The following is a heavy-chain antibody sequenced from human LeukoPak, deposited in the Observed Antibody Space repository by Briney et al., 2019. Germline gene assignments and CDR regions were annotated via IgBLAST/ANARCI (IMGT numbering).Heavy chain of an antibody. D-gene: IGHD3-22*01. Sequence: GALRLSCAASGFTFSSYALIWVRQAPGKGLEWVSGISSSGDSTYYADSVKGRFTISRDNSKNTLYLQMNSLRAEDTAVYYCAKVGGAYYYDSSGYYRWGQGTLVTVSS. CDR3: AKVGGAYYYDSSGYYR. CDR2: ISSSGDST. CDR1: GFTFSSYA. J-gene: IGHJ4*02. V-gene: IGHV3-23*01.